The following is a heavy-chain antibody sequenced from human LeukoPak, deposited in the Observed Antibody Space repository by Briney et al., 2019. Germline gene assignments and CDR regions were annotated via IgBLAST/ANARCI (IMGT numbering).Heavy chain of an antibody. D-gene: IGHD3-10*01. Sequence: SVKVSCKASGGTFSSYAISWVRQAPGQGLEWMGGIIPIFGTANYAQKFQGRVTITTDESTSTAYMELSSLRSEDTAVYYRARDLGSSGALDYWGQGTLVTVSS. CDR2: IIPIFGTA. J-gene: IGHJ4*02. V-gene: IGHV1-69*05. CDR1: GGTFSSYA. CDR3: ARDLGSSGALDY.